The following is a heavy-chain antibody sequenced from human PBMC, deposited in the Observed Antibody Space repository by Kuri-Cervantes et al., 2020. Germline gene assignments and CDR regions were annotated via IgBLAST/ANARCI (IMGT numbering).Heavy chain of an antibody. J-gene: IGHJ5*02. V-gene: IGHV3-53*01. CDR1: EFTVNSSY. CDR3: ARDWVAVAGTGWFDP. CDR2: IFGGGRT. Sequence: GESLKISCAASEFTVNSSYMSWVRQAPGKGLEWVSVIFGGGRTHYADSVKGRFTISRDHSKHTLHLQMNSLRVEDTAVYYCARDWVAVAGTGWFDPWGQGTLVTVSS. D-gene: IGHD6-19*01.